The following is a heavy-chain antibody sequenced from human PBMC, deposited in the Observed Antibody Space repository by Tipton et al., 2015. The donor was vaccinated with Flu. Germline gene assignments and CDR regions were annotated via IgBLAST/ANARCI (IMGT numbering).Heavy chain of an antibody. Sequence: TLSLTCTVSGGSIGSGGDYWSWIRQHPGKGLEWIGSIYYSGSTYYNPSLESRLSISVDTSKNQFSLKLISMTAADAAVYYCARDQGFGGGLTYDYYAMDVWSQGTTVTVSS. CDR3: ARDQGFGGGLTYDYYAMDV. CDR1: GGSIGSGGDY. J-gene: IGHJ6*02. CDR2: IYYSGST. V-gene: IGHV4-31*03. D-gene: IGHD3-10*01.